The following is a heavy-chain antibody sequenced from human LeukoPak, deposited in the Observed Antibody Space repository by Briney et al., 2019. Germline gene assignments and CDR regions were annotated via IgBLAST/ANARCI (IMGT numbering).Heavy chain of an antibody. V-gene: IGHV3-7*03. J-gene: IGHJ4*02. CDR2: INQDGSEK. CDR1: GFTFTSYW. CDR3: AKVLTPYCGGDCYRVGFDY. Sequence: GGSLRLSCAASGFTFTSYWMSWVRQAPGKGLEWVANINQDGSEKYYVDSVKGRFTISRDNAKNSLSLQMNSLRAEDTAVYYCAKVLTPYCGGDCYRVGFDYWGQGTLVTVSS. D-gene: IGHD2-21*02.